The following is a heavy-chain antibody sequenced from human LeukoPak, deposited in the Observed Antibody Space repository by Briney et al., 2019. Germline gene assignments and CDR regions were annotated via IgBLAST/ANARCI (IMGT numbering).Heavy chain of an antibody. Sequence: PVKVSCKASGGTFSSYAISWVRQAPGQGLEWMGGIIPIFGTANYAQKFQGRVTITADESTSTAYMELSSLRSEDTAVYYCAREADYDFWSGISRAFDYWGQGTLVTVSS. V-gene: IGHV1-69*13. D-gene: IGHD3-3*01. J-gene: IGHJ4*02. CDR2: IIPIFGTA. CDR3: AREADYDFWSGISRAFDY. CDR1: GGTFSSYA.